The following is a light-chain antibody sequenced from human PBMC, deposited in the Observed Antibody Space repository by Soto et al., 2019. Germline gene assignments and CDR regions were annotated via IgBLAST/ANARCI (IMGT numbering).Light chain of an antibody. CDR3: QQYNTYSLWS. J-gene: IGKJ1*01. CDR1: QSISSW. CDR2: DAS. V-gene: IGKV1-5*01. Sequence: DIQMTQSPSTLSASIGDRVTITCRASQSISSWLAWYQQKPWKAPKLLIYDASILESGVPSRFSGGGSGTEFTLTVSSLQPDDFATYYCQQYNTYSLWSFGQGTKVEIK.